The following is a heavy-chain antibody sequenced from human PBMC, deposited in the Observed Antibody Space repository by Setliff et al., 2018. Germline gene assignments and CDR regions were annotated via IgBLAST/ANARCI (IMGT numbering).Heavy chain of an antibody. D-gene: IGHD3-22*01. CDR2: ISGSGDST. Sequence: LRLSCVASGFTFSNYAMAWVRQAPGKGLEWVSAISGSGDSTYNADSVKGRFTISRDNSKNTLYLQLNSLRAEDTAIYYCAGGYPSNFDYWGQGTLVTVSS. V-gene: IGHV3-23*01. J-gene: IGHJ4*02. CDR3: AGGYPSNFDY. CDR1: GFTFSNYA.